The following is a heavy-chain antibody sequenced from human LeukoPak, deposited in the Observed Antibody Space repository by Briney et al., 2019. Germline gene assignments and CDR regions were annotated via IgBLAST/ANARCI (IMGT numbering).Heavy chain of an antibody. D-gene: IGHD3-22*01. J-gene: IGHJ5*02. CDR2: INPNSGGT. CDR3: AIADYYDIWFDP. V-gene: IGHV1-2*02. Sequence: ASVKVSCKASGYTFTGYYMHWVRQAPGQGLEWMGWINPNSGGTNYAQKFQGRVTMTRDTSISTAYMELSRLRSDDTAVYYCAIADYYDIWFDPWGQGTLVTVSS. CDR1: GYTFTGYY.